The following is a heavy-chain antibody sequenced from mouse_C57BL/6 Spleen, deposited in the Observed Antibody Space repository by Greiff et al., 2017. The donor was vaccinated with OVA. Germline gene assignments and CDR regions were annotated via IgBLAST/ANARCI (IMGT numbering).Heavy chain of an antibody. Sequence: QVQLQQPGTELVKPGASVKLSRKASGYTFTSYWMHWVKQRPGQGLEWIGNINPSNGGTNYNEKFKSKATLTVDKYSSTAYMQLSSLTSDYSAVYYCARWGGRAMDYWGQGTSVTVSS. CDR3: ARWGGRAMDY. J-gene: IGHJ4*01. CDR1: GYTFTSYW. CDR2: INPSNGGT. V-gene: IGHV1-53*01.